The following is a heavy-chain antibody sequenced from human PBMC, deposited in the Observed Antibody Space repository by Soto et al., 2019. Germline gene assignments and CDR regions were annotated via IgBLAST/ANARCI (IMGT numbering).Heavy chain of an antibody. CDR1: GGSFSGYY. CDR3: ARARLHF. J-gene: IGHJ4*02. V-gene: IGHV4-34*01. CDR2: INHSGST. Sequence: SETLSLTCAVYGGSFSGYYWSWIRQPPGKGLEWIGEINHSGSTNYIPSLKSRVTISVDTSKNQFSLKLSSVTAADTAVYYCARARLHFWGQGTLVTVAS. D-gene: IGHD6-25*01.